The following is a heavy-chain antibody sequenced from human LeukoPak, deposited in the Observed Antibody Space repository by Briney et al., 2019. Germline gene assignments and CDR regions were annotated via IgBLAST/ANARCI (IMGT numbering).Heavy chain of an antibody. Sequence: ASVKVSCKASGYTFTGYYMHWVRQAPGQGLEWMGRINPNSGGTNYAQKFQGRVTMTRDTSISTAYMELSSLRSEDTAVYYCARDYYSSGWHVDYWGQGTLVTVSS. CDR1: GYTFTGYY. D-gene: IGHD6-19*01. CDR3: ARDYYSSGWHVDY. CDR2: INPNSGGT. J-gene: IGHJ4*02. V-gene: IGHV1-2*06.